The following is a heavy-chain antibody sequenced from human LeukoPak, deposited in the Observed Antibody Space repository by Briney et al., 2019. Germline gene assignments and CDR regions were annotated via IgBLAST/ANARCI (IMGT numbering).Heavy chain of an antibody. CDR1: GFTFGSYG. J-gene: IGHJ4*02. D-gene: IGHD3-16*01. V-gene: IGHV3-23*01. CDR3: ARGFGPTY. CDR2: IGGGGLGT. Sequence: GGSLRLSCAASGFTFGSYGMTWVRQAPGKGLEWVSAIGGGGLGTYYADSVKGRFTISRDNSRNTLYLQMNSLRAEDTAVYYCARGFGPTYWGQGTLVTVSS.